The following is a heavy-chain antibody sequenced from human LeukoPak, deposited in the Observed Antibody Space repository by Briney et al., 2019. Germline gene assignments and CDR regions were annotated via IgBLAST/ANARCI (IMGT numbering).Heavy chain of an antibody. CDR2: ISGSGGST. J-gene: IGHJ5*02. D-gene: IGHD6-19*01. CDR3: AKIPYSSGWVQNWFDP. V-gene: IGHV3-23*01. Sequence: GGSLRLSCAASGFTFSSYAMSWDRQAPGKGLEWVSAISGSGGSTYYADSVKGRFTISRDNSKNTLYLQMNSLRAEDTAVYYCAKIPYSSGWVQNWFDPWGQGTLVTVSS. CDR1: GFTFSSYA.